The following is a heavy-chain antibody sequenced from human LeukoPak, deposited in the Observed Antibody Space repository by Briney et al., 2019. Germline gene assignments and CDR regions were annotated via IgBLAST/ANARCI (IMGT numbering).Heavy chain of an antibody. J-gene: IGHJ6*03. Sequence: PSETLSLTCTVSGGSISDYYWNWIRQPPGKGLEWIGYIYYSGTTTYNPSLKSRVTMSVDTAKNQFSLKLRSVTAADTAVYYCARGDFCSKSNCYLLPMDVWGKGTTVTVSS. CDR1: GGSISDYY. V-gene: IGHV4-59*01. CDR3: ARGDFCSKSNCYLLPMDV. CDR2: IYYSGTT. D-gene: IGHD3-3*01.